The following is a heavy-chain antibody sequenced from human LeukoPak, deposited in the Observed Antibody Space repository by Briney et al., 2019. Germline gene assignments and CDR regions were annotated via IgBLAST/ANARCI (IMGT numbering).Heavy chain of an antibody. Sequence: GGSLRLSCAASGFTFSSYSMNWVRQAPGKGLEWVSYISSSSSTIYYADSVKGRFTISRDNAKNSLYLQMNSLRAEDTAVYYCARERVVPAADYDAFDIWGQGTMVTVSS. CDR3: ARERVVPAADYDAFDI. CDR2: ISSSSSTI. J-gene: IGHJ3*02. CDR1: GFTFSSYS. D-gene: IGHD2-2*01. V-gene: IGHV3-48*01.